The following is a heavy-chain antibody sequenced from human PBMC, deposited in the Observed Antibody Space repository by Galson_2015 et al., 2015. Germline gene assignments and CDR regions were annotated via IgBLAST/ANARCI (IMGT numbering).Heavy chain of an antibody. D-gene: IGHD6-25*01. J-gene: IGHJ4*02. CDR1: GFTFSGHA. CDR2: ILSTGIST. Sequence: SLRLSCAASGFTFSGHAMTWVRQAPGKGLEWVSGILSTGISTYYAESVKGRFTISRDNSKNSLSLQMNSLRADDTAIYYFTDPPSGLWVQGTLVTGSS. CDR3: TDPPSGL. V-gene: IGHV3-23*01.